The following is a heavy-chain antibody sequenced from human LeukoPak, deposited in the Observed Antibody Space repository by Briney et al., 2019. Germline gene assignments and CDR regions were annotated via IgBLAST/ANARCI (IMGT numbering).Heavy chain of an antibody. V-gene: IGHV3-21*01. Sequence: GGSLRLSCAASGFTFSSYSMNWVRQAPGKGLEWVSSISSSSSYIYYADSVKGRLTISRDNAKNSLYLQMNSLRDEDTAVYYCARRGNYDSSFDYWGQGTLVTVSS. J-gene: IGHJ4*02. CDR2: ISSSSSYI. CDR3: ARRGNYDSSFDY. D-gene: IGHD3-22*01. CDR1: GFTFSSYS.